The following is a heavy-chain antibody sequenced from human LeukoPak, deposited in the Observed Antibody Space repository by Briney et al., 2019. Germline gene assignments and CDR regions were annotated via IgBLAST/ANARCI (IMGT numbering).Heavy chain of an antibody. CDR1: GFIVSSNH. J-gene: IGHJ6*03. V-gene: IGHV3-53*01. CDR3: AKGGYSIAAYYYYYYMDV. D-gene: IGHD6-25*01. CDR2: IYSGGGT. Sequence: GGSLRLSCAASGFIVSSNHMSWVRQAPGKGLEWVSVIYSGGGTYYADSVKGRFTISRDKSKNTLYLQMNSLRAEDTAVYYCAKGGYSIAAYYYYYYMDVWGKGTTVTVSS.